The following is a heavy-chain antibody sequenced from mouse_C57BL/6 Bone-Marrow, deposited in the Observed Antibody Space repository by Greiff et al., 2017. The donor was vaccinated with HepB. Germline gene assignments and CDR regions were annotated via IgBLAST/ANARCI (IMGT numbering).Heavy chain of an antibody. CDR3: ARRRGVHYYYGSSWYFDV. J-gene: IGHJ1*03. CDR1: GFTFSSYG. Sequence: EVQLVESGGDLVKPGGSLKLSCAASGFTFSSYGMSWVRQTPDKRLEWVATISSGGSYTYYPDSVKGRFTISRDNAKNTLYLQMSSLKSEDTAMYDCARRRGVHYYYGSSWYFDVWGTGTTVTVSS. CDR2: ISSGGSYT. V-gene: IGHV5-6*01. D-gene: IGHD1-1*01.